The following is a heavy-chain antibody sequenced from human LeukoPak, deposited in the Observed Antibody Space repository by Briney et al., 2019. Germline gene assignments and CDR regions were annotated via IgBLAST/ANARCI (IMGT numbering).Heavy chain of an antibody. CDR2: IKQDGSEK. D-gene: IGHD2-15*01. CDR1: GFTFSVFW. V-gene: IGHV3-7*01. J-gene: IGHJ4*02. Sequence: PGGSLRLSCAASGFTFSVFWMSWVRQAPGKGLEWVANIKQDGSEKYYVDPVKGRFTISRDNDNNSMYLQINSLRAEDTAVYYCARYHGGYFAYWGQGTLVTVSS. CDR3: ARYHGGYFAY.